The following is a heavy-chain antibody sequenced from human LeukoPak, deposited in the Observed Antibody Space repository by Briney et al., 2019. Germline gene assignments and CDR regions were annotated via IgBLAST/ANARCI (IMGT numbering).Heavy chain of an antibody. D-gene: IGHD4-17*01. CDR2: INTNTGNP. V-gene: IGHV7-4-1*02. Sequence: GASVKVSCKASGYTFSSYAMNWVRQAPGQGLEWMGWINTNTGNPTYAQGFTGRFVFSLDTSVSTAYLQISSLQAEDTAVYYCARSNNDGDYSGVGFDYWGRGTLVTVSS. CDR3: ARSNNDGDYSGVGFDY. CDR1: GYTFSSYA. J-gene: IGHJ4*02.